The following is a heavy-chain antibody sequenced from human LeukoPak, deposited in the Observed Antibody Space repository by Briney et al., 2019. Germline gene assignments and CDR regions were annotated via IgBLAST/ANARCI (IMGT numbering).Heavy chain of an antibody. J-gene: IGHJ6*03. V-gene: IGHV4-39*01. CDR3: ARRLYWGGYYYYYYMDV. Sequence: PSETLSLTCTVSGGSISSSSYYWGWIRQPPGKGLEWIGSIYYSGSTYYNPSLKSRVTISVDTSKNQFSLKLSSVTAADTAVYYCARRLYWGGYYYYYYMDVWGKGTTVTVSS. D-gene: IGHD7-27*01. CDR2: IYYSGST. CDR1: GGSISSSSYY.